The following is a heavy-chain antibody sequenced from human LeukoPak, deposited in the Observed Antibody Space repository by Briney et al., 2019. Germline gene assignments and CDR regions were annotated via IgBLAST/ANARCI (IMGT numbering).Heavy chain of an antibody. V-gene: IGHV3-43*01. J-gene: IGHJ4*02. Sequence: GGSLRLSCAASGFTFDHYSMHWVRHAPGKGLEWVSLISWDGGSTYYADSVKGRFTISRDNSKNSLSLQMNSLRAEDTALYYCAKDGKNYFDYWGQGTLVTVSS. CDR1: GFTFDHYS. CDR2: ISWDGGST. CDR3: AKDGKNYFDY.